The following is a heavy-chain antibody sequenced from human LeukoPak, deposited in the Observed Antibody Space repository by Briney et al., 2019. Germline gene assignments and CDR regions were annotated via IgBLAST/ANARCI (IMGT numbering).Heavy chain of an antibody. CDR3: ARGWSGAFDY. V-gene: IGHV6-1*01. Sequence: SQTLSLTCAISGDSVFSNIVAWNWIRQSPSRGLEWLGRTYYRSKWYIDYALSVKGRITISPDTSKNQFSLQLNSVTPEDTAVYYCARGWSGAFDYWGQGTLVTVSS. J-gene: IGHJ4*02. CDR2: TYYRSKWYI. D-gene: IGHD3-10*01. CDR1: GDSVFSNIVA.